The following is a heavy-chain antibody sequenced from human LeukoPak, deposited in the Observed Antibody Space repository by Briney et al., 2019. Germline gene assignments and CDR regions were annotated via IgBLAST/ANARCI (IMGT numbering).Heavy chain of an antibody. CDR2: IYYSGST. CDR1: GGSISSSTYY. Sequence: PSETLSLTCTVSGGSISSSTYYWGWIRQPPGKGLEWIGSIYYSGSTYYNPSLKSRVTISVDASKNQFSLKVNSVTAADTAVYYCARDRAQYGGYTTNYYFDYWGQGTLVTVSS. CDR3: ARDRAQYGGYTTNYYFDY. D-gene: IGHD5-12*01. J-gene: IGHJ4*02. V-gene: IGHV4-39*07.